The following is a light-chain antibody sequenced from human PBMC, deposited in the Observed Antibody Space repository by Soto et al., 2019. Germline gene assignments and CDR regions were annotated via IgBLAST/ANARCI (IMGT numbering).Light chain of an antibody. J-gene: IGLJ1*01. Sequence: QSVLTQSPSASGTPGQRVTISCSGSSSNIGSNTVNWYQQLPGTAPKLLIYSSSQRPSGVPDRFSGSKSGTSASLAISGLQSEDEADYYCAAWDDSLNGYVFGPGTKVTVL. CDR3: AAWDDSLNGYV. V-gene: IGLV1-44*01. CDR2: SSS. CDR1: SSNIGSNT.